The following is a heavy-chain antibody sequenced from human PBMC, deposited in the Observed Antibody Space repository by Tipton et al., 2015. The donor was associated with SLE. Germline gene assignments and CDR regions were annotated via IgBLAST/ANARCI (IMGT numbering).Heavy chain of an antibody. CDR2: IYSGGST. Sequence: SLRLSCAASGFTFSSYAMSWVRQAPGEGLEWVSVIYSGGSTYYADSVKGRFTISRDNSKNTLYLQMNSLRAEDTAVYYCARDGQWGGFDYWGQGTLVTVSS. D-gene: IGHD6-19*01. CDR1: GFTFSSYA. V-gene: IGHV3-53*01. J-gene: IGHJ4*02. CDR3: ARDGQWGGFDY.